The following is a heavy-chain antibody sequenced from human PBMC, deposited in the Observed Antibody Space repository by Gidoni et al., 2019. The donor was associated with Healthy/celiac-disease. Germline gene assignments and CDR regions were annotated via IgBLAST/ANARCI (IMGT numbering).Heavy chain of an antibody. CDR2: ISYDGSNK. Sequence: QVQLVESGGGVVQPGRSLRLSCAASGFTFSSYGMHWVRQAPGKGLEWVAVISYDGSNKYYADSVKGRFTISRDNSKNTLYLQMNSLRAEDTAVYYCAKADEYYYDQSDAFDIWGQGTMVTVSS. D-gene: IGHD3-22*01. J-gene: IGHJ3*02. V-gene: IGHV3-30*18. CDR1: GFTFSSYG. CDR3: AKADEYYYDQSDAFDI.